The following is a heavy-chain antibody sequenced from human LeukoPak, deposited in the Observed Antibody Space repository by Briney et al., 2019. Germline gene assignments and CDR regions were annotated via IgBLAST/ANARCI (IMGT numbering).Heavy chain of an antibody. CDR2: ISGSGGST. D-gene: IGHD3-22*01. V-gene: IGHV3-23*01. J-gene: IGHJ4*02. Sequence: GGSLRLSCAASGFTFSSYAMSWVRQAPGKGLEWVSAISGSGGSTYYADSVKGRFTISRDNSKNTLYLQMNSLRAEDTAVYYCAKDLNYYDSSGYYVGNYWGQGTLVTVSS. CDR3: AKDLNYYDSSGYYVGNY. CDR1: GFTFSSYA.